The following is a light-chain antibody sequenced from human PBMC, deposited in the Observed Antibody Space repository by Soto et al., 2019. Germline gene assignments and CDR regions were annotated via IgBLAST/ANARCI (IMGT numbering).Light chain of an antibody. V-gene: IGLV7-46*01. Sequence: QAVVTQEPSLTVSPGGTVTLTCGSSTGAVTSGHYPYWFQQKPGQAPRTLIYDTSNKPSWTPARFSGSLLGGKAALTLSGVQAEDEAEYYCLLSYSGARPWVFGGGTKLTVL. CDR2: DTS. CDR3: LLSYSGARPWV. J-gene: IGLJ3*02. CDR1: TGAVTSGHY.